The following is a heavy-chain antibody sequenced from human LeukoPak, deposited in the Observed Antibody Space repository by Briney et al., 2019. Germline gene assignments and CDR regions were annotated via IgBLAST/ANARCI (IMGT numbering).Heavy chain of an antibody. CDR3: ARVHIDYGETYYFDY. Sequence: SETLSLTCTVSGGSISSYYWSWIRQPPGKGLEWIGYIYYSGTTNYNPSLKSRVSMSVDTSKNQFSLKLSSVTAADTAVYYCARVHIDYGETYYFDYWGQGTLVTVSS. V-gene: IGHV4-59*01. D-gene: IGHD4-17*01. CDR1: GGSISSYY. J-gene: IGHJ4*02. CDR2: IYYSGTT.